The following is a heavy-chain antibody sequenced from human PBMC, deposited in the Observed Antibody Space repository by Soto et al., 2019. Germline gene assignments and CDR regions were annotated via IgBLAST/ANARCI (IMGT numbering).Heavy chain of an antibody. CDR2: MNPNSGNT. J-gene: IGHJ5*02. CDR1: GYTFTSYH. Sequence: QVQLVQSGAEVKKPGASVKVSCKGSGYTFTSYHINWVRQATGQGLEWMGWMNPNSGNTGYAQTLQGRGTMTWCTSISTAYMELSSLRFEDTAMYYCARGHISSSKHWLDPWGQGTLVTVSS. CDR3: ARGHISSSKHWLDP. V-gene: IGHV1-8*01. D-gene: IGHD6-6*01.